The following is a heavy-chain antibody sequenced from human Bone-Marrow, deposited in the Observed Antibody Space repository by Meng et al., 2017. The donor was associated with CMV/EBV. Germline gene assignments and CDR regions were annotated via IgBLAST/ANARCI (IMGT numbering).Heavy chain of an antibody. CDR2: IYYSGST. CDR3: ARGQWPISY. Sequence: ESLKISCAASGFTFSSYWMSWVRQPPGKGLEWIGYIYYSGSTNYNPSLKSRVTISVDTSKNQFSLKLSSVTAADTAVYYCARGQWPISYWGQGKLVNFAS. J-gene: IGHJ4*02. CDR1: GFTFSSYW. D-gene: IGHD6-19*01. V-gene: IGHV4-59*01.